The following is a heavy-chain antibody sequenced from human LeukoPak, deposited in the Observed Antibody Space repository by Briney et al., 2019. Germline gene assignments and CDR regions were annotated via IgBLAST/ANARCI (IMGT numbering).Heavy chain of an antibody. D-gene: IGHD6-19*01. Sequence: GASVKVSCKVSGYSFTSNYIHWVRQAPGQGLEWMGMIYPRDGSTSYAQRFQDRVTVTRDTSTSTVHMELSSLRSEDTAVYYCARGKWVNRRYSSGWPPFYWGQGTLVTVSS. CDR2: IYPRDGST. V-gene: IGHV1-46*01. CDR1: GYSFTSNY. J-gene: IGHJ4*02. CDR3: ARGKWVNRRYSSGWPPFY.